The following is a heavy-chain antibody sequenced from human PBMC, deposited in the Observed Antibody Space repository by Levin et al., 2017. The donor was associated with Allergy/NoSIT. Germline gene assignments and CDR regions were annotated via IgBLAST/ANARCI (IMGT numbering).Heavy chain of an antibody. Sequence: GGSLRLSCAASGFTFSSYAMSWVRQAPGKGLEWVSAISGSGGSTYYADSVKGRFTISRDNSKNTLYLQMNSLRAEDTAVYYCAKDAPQKEWVYGDPTPGDYWGQGTLVTVSS. D-gene: IGHD4-17*01. J-gene: IGHJ4*02. CDR1: GFTFSSYA. CDR2: ISGSGGST. CDR3: AKDAPQKEWVYGDPTPGDY. V-gene: IGHV3-23*01.